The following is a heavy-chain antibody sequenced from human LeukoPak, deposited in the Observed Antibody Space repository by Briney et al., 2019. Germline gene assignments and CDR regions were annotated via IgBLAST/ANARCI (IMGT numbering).Heavy chain of an antibody. J-gene: IGHJ5*02. Sequence: GGSLRLSCAASGFTFSSYWMHWVRQAPGKGLVWVSRINTDGSSTSYADSVKGRFTISRDNAKNTLYLQMNSLRAEDTAVYYCARVGDFWSGYDWFDPWGQGTLVTVSS. CDR3: ARVGDFWSGYDWFDP. CDR2: INTDGSST. CDR1: GFTFSSYW. V-gene: IGHV3-74*01. D-gene: IGHD3-3*01.